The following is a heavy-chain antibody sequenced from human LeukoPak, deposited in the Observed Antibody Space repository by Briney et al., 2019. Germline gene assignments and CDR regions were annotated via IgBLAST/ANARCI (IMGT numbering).Heavy chain of an antibody. CDR2: IYYSGST. J-gene: IGHJ4*02. D-gene: IGHD3-10*01. CDR1: GYSISSGYY. V-gene: IGHV4-38-2*02. Sequence: KPSETLSLTCTVSGYSISSGYYWGWIRQPPGKGLEWIGSIYYSGSTYYNPSLKSRVTISVDTSKNQFSLKLSSVTAADTAVYYCARADEYFYYYVSGSEETYYFDYWGQGTLVTVSS. CDR3: ARADEYFYYYVSGSEETYYFDY.